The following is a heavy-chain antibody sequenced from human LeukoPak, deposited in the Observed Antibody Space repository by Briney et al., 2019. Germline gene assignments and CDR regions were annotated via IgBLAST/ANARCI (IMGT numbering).Heavy chain of an antibody. Sequence: GGSLRLSCAASGFTFSIYWMTWVRQAPGKGLEWVANINRDGSDKYYVDSVKGRFTISRDNAKNSLYLQMNSLRAEDTAVYYCVRDFSLTRLERPFDYWGQGTLITVSS. V-gene: IGHV3-7*01. CDR2: INRDGSDK. D-gene: IGHD1-1*01. CDR1: GFTFSIYW. CDR3: VRDFSLTRLERPFDY. J-gene: IGHJ4*02.